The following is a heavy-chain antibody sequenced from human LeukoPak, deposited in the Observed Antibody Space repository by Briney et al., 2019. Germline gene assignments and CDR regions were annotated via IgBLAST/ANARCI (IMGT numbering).Heavy chain of an antibody. Sequence: GGSLRLSCTASRFTFSNYNMNWVRQAPGKGLECVSSSSGSGSYIYYADSVKGRFTISRDNAKNSLYLQMNSLRAEDTAVYYCARRGYSYEIDYWGQGTLVTVSS. D-gene: IGHD5-18*01. J-gene: IGHJ4*02. CDR2: SSGSGSYI. CDR3: ARRGYSYEIDY. V-gene: IGHV3-21*01. CDR1: RFTFSNYN.